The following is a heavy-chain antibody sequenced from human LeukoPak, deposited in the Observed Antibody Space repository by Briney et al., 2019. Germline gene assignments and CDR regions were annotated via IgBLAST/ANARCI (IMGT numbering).Heavy chain of an antibody. CDR2: INSDGSST. D-gene: IGHD3-10*01. V-gene: IGHV3-74*01. J-gene: IGHJ6*03. Sequence: GGSLRLPCAASGFTFSSYWMHWVRQAPGKGLVWVSRINSDGSSTSYADSVKGRFTISRDNSKNTLYLQMNSLRAEDTAVYYCAVYYGSGSYSHPYYYMDVWGKGTTVTISS. CDR1: GFTFSSYW. CDR3: AVYYGSGSYSHPYYYMDV.